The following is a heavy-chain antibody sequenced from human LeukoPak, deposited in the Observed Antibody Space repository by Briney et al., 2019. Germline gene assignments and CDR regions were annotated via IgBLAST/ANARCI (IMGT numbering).Heavy chain of an antibody. J-gene: IGHJ4*02. D-gene: IGHD1-26*01. CDR1: GFTFSDYY. V-gene: IGHV3-11*01. CDR2: ISGSGSTI. Sequence: GGSLRLSCAASGFTFSDYYMSWIRQAPGKGLEWVPYISGSGSTIYYADSVKGRFTISRDNAKNSLYLQMNSLRAEDTAVYYCAREVEPKYSGSYYDYWGQGTLVTVSS. CDR3: AREVEPKYSGSYYDY.